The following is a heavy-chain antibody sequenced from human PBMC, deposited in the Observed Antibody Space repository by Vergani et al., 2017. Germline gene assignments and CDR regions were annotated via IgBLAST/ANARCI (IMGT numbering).Heavy chain of an antibody. CDR2: ISGPGLST. J-gene: IGHJ4*02. CDR3: ARSRYDSRGFSTIFRY. V-gene: IGHV3-23*01. D-gene: IGHD3-22*01. CDR1: GFTFSNSA. Sequence: EVHLLESGGGLVQSGGSLRLSCAAPGFTFSNSAVSWVGQAPGRGLAWVSSISGPGLSTYYADSVKGRFSISRDNSRNTLFLQMNSLRVEDTAVYYCARSRYDSRGFSTIFRYWGQGTRVTVS.